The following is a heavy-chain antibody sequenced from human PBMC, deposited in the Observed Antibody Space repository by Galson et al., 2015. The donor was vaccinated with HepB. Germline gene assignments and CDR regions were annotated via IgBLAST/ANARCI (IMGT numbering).Heavy chain of an antibody. CDR1: GYTFTSYA. CDR3: ARTHLGYCSGGSCWAFDY. CDR2: INAGNGNT. Sequence: SVKVSCKASGYTFTSYAMHWVRQAPGQRLEWMGWINAGNGNTKYSQKFQGRVTITRDTSASTAYMELSSLRSEDTAVYYCARTHLGYCSGGSCWAFDYWGQGTLVTVSS. V-gene: IGHV1-3*01. D-gene: IGHD2-15*01. J-gene: IGHJ4*02.